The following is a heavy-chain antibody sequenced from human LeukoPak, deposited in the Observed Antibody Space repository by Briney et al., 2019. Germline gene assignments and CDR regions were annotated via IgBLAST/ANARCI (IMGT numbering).Heavy chain of an antibody. CDR2: ISSSGTTI. V-gene: IGHV3-11*01. D-gene: IGHD5-12*01. J-gene: IGHJ6*03. CDR1: GFTFSDYY. Sequence: PGGSLRLSCAASGFTFSDYYMSWIRQAPGKGLEWVSYISSSGTTIYYADSMKGRFTISRDNAKNSLYLQMNSLRAEDTAVYYCARGYDYNYYYMDVWGKGATVTVSS. CDR3: ARGYDYNYYYMDV.